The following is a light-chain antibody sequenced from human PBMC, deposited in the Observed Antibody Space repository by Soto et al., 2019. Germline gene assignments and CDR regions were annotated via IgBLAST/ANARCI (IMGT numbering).Light chain of an antibody. J-gene: IGLJ1*01. CDR2: DVT. CDR3: SSYTSSSTDV. Sequence: QSVLTQPASVSGSPGQSITISCTGTSSDVGGYNYVSWYQQHPGKAPKLMIYDVTNRPSGVSNRFSGSKSGNTASLTISGLPAEDEADYYCSSYTSSSTDVFGAGTKVTV. CDR1: SSDVGGYNY. V-gene: IGLV2-14*01.